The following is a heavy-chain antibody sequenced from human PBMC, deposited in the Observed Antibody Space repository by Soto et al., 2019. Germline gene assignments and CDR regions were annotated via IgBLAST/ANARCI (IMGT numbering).Heavy chain of an antibody. D-gene: IGHD2-15*01. V-gene: IGHV4-34*01. CDR2: INHSGST. CDR1: GGSFSGYY. J-gene: IGHJ5*02. CDR3: ARGRGVAATTRRNWFDP. Sequence: QVQLQQWGAGLLKPSETLSLTCAVYGGSFSGYYWSWIRQPPGKGLEWIGEINHSGSTNYNPSLKSRVTISGDTSKNQFSLKLSSVTAADTAVYYCARGRGVAATTRRNWFDPWGQGTLVTVSS.